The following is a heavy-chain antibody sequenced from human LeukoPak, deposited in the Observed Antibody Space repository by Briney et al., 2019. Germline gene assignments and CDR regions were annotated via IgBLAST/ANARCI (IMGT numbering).Heavy chain of an antibody. D-gene: IGHD4-17*01. CDR2: FYPGDSGA. CDR1: GYSFTSNW. V-gene: IGHV5-51*01. J-gene: IGHJ1*01. CDR3: AAYGDSSYFQH. Sequence: GESLRISCKGSGYSFTSNWIAWVRQMPGKGLEWMGVFYPGDSGARYSPSFQGQVTFSADKSISTAFLQWSSLKASDTALYYCAAYGDSSYFQHWGQGTLVTVSS.